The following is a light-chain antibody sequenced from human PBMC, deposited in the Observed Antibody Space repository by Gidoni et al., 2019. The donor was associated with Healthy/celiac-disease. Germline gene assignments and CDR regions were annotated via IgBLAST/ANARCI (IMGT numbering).Light chain of an antibody. CDR3: QQYGSSPQYT. Sequence: EIVLTQSPGTLSLSPGERATLSCRASQSVSSSYLAWHQQKPGQAPRLLIYGASSRATGIPDRFSGSGSGTDFTLTISRLEPEDFAVYYCQQYGSSPQYTFGQXTKLEIK. CDR2: GAS. J-gene: IGKJ2*01. CDR1: QSVSSSY. V-gene: IGKV3-20*01.